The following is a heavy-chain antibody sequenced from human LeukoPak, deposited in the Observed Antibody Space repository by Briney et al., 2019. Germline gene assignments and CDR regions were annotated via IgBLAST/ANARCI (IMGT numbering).Heavy chain of an antibody. CDR3: ARNPEGGYSYGYYYYYGMDV. Sequence: GRSLRLSCAASGFTFSSYGMHWVRQAPGKGLEWVAAIWYDGSNKYYADSVKGRFTISRDNSKNTLYLQMNSLRAEDTAVYYCARNPEGGYSYGYYYYYGMDVWGQGTTVTVSS. CDR1: GFTFSSYG. D-gene: IGHD5-18*01. J-gene: IGHJ6*02. CDR2: IWYDGSNK. V-gene: IGHV3-33*01.